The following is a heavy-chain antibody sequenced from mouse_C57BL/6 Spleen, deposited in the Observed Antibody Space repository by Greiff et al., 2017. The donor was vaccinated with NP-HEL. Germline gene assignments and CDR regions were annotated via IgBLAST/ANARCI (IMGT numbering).Heavy chain of an antibody. CDR1: GYAFTNYL. Sequence: QVQLKQSGAELVRPGTSVKVSCKASGYAFTNYLIEWVKQRPGQGLEWIGVINPGSGGTNYNEKFKGKATLTEDKSSSTAYMQLSSLTSEDSAVYFCARSASTRGFAYWGQGTLVTVSA. V-gene: IGHV1-54*01. CDR3: ARSASTRGFAY. J-gene: IGHJ3*01. D-gene: IGHD1-1*01. CDR2: INPGSGGT.